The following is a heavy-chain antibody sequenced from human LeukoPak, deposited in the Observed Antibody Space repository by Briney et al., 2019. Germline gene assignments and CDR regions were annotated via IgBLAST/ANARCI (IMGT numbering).Heavy chain of an antibody. V-gene: IGHV3-9*01. CDR3: AKDYIAAAGAFDI. CDR1: GLTFDDYA. CDR2: ISWNSGSI. D-gene: IGHD6-13*01. J-gene: IGHJ3*02. Sequence: GGSLRLSCAASGLTFDDYAMHWVRQAPGKGLEWVSGISWNSGSIGYADSVKGRFTISRDNAKNSLYLQMNSLRAEDTALYYCAKDYIAAAGAFDIWGQRTMVTVSS.